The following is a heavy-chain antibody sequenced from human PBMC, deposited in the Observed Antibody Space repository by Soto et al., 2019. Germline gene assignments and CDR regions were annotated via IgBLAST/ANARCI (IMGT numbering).Heavy chain of an antibody. Sequence: ASVKVSCKASGGTFSSYAISWVRQAPGQGLEWMGGIIPIFGTANYAQKFQGRVTITADKSTSTAYMELSSLRSEDTAVYYCASKSGNYDFWSGYPSGRMDVWGRGTTVTV. CDR1: GGTFSSYA. V-gene: IGHV1-69*06. D-gene: IGHD3-3*01. J-gene: IGHJ6*02. CDR2: IIPIFGTA. CDR3: ASKSGNYDFWSGYPSGRMDV.